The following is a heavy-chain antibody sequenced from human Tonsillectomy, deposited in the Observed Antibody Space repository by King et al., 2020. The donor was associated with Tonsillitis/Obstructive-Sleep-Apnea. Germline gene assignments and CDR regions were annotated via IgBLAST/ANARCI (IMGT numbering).Heavy chain of an antibody. J-gene: IGHJ3*02. CDR2: IVNDGITS. V-gene: IGHV3-74*01. Sequence: VQLVESGGGLVQPGGSLRLSCAASGFTIRSYCMHWVRQAPGKGLVWVSYIVNDGITSTYADSVKGRFTIYRDNDKNTLYLQMNSLRAEDTAVYYCARGAFCSGTRCKGAFDIWGQGTMVTVSS. D-gene: IGHD2-2*01. CDR1: GFTIRSYC. CDR3: ARGAFCSGTRCKGAFDI.